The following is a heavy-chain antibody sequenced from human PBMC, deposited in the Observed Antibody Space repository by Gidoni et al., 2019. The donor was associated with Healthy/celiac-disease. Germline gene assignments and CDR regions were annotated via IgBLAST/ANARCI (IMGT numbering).Heavy chain of an antibody. V-gene: IGHV3-33*01. CDR3: ARDGAVAGIDY. CDR1: GFTFSSYG. J-gene: IGHJ4*02. CDR2: IWYDGSNK. Sequence: QVQLVESGGGVVQPGRSLRLSCAASGFTFSSYGMHWVRQAPGKGLECVAVIWYDGSNKYYADSVKGRFTISRDNSKNTLYLQVNSLRAEDTAVYYCARDGAVAGIDYWGQGTLVTVSS. D-gene: IGHD6-19*01.